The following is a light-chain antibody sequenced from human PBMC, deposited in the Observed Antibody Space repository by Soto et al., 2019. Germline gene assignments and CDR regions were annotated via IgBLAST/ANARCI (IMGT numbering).Light chain of an antibody. V-gene: IGLV1-51*01. Sequence: QSVLTQPPSVSAAPGQKVTISCSGSSSNIGGNSVSWYQQLPGTAPKLLIYDDTKRPSGIPDRFSRSKSGTSATLGITGFQTGDEADYYCGSWDSSLSAYVFGTGTKVTVL. CDR2: DDT. CDR3: GSWDSSLSAYV. J-gene: IGLJ1*01. CDR1: SSNIGGNS.